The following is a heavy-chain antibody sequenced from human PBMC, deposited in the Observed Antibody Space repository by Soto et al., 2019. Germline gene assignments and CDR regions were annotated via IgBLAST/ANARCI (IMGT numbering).Heavy chain of an antibody. D-gene: IGHD5-18*01. CDR1: GISVSTGGVG. V-gene: IGHV2-5*01. J-gene: IGHJ6*04. CDR2: IFWNDEK. CDR3: AHTTTTWIQPWTAFHYGMGV. Sequence: QITLKESGPTLVEPTQTLTLTCTLSGISVSTGGVGVGWVRQPPGKALEWLALIFWNDEKRYSPSLKSRLTITKDTPKNQVVLRVSNMDPADTATYYCAHTTTTWIQPWTAFHYGMGVGGNGTTVAVSS.